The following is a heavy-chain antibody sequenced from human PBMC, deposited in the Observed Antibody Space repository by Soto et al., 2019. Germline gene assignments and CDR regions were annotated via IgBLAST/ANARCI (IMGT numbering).Heavy chain of an antibody. CDR3: AADSLYYYDSSGYHPPTY. CDR2: IIPVLGVA. CDR1: GGTLNSYT. J-gene: IGHJ4*02. Sequence: GASVKVSCKASGGTLNSYTINWVRQAPGHGPEWLGRIIPVLGVANYAQTFQGRVTITADKSTSTVYMDLTSLRSEDTAVYYCAADSLYYYDSSGYHPPTYRGQRTLDTGSS. D-gene: IGHD3-22*01. V-gene: IGHV1-69*02.